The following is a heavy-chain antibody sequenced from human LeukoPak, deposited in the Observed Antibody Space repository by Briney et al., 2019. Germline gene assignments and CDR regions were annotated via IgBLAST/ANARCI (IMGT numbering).Heavy chain of an antibody. Sequence: GGSLRLSCAASGFTFSSYAMSWVRQAPGKGLEWVSAISGSGGSTYYADSVKGRFTISRDNSKNTLYLQMNCLRAEDTAVYYCAKGVYCTNGVCEYYYYYGMDVWGQGTTVTVSS. J-gene: IGHJ6*02. CDR3: AKGVYCTNGVCEYYYYYGMDV. V-gene: IGHV3-23*01. CDR2: ISGSGGST. D-gene: IGHD2-8*01. CDR1: GFTFSSYA.